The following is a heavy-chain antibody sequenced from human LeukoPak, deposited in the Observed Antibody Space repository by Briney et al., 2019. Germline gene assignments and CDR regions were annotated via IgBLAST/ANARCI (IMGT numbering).Heavy chain of an antibody. J-gene: IGHJ4*02. CDR3: ARAGRPPYCGGDCYVDY. D-gene: IGHD2-21*02. V-gene: IGHV3-74*01. Sequence: GGSLRLSCAASGFTFSSYAMSWVRQAPGKGLGWVSRINSDWSSTSYADSVTGRFTISRDNAKNTLYLQMNSLRAEDTAVYYCARAGRPPYCGGDCYVDYRGQGTLVTVSS. CDR1: GFTFSSYA. CDR2: INSDWSST.